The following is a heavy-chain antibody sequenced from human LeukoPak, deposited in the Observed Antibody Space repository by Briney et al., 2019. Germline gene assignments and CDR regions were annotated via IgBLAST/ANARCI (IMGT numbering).Heavy chain of an antibody. D-gene: IGHD1-26*01. CDR3: ASPFPSGSAAFDV. Sequence: GGSLRLSCTASGFTFSNYALQWVRQAPGKGLEWVTIISKDGNNKYYSDSVEGRFTISRDNSKNTLYLQMDSLRPEDTAMYYCASPFPSGSAAFDVWGQGTKVIVSS. CDR2: ISKDGNNK. J-gene: IGHJ3*01. V-gene: IGHV3-30*04. CDR1: GFTFSNYA.